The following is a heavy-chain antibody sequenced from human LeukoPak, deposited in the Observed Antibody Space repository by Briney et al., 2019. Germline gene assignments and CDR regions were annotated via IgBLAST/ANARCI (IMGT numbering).Heavy chain of an antibody. CDR1: GFTFSDHY. J-gene: IGHJ1*01. Sequence: PGGSLRLSCAASGFTFSDHYMDWVRQAPGKGLVWVSRINSDGSSTSYADSVKGRFTISRDNAKNTLYLQMNSLRAEDTAVYYCARDRYDSSGYPEYFQHWGQGTLVTVSS. V-gene: IGHV3-74*01. CDR2: INSDGSST. D-gene: IGHD3-22*01. CDR3: ARDRYDSSGYPEYFQH.